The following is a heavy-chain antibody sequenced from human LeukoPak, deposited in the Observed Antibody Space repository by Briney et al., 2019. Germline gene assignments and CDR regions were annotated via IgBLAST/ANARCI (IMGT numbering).Heavy chain of an antibody. CDR1: GGSISSGSYY. J-gene: IGHJ6*02. Sequence: SQTLSLTCTVSGGSISSGSYYWSWIRQPAGKGLEWIGRIYTSGSTNYNPSLKSRVTMSVDTSKNQFSLKLSSVTAADTAVYYCARDARGYYGMDVWGQGTTVTVSS. CDR3: ARDARGYYGMDV. CDR2: IYTSGST. V-gene: IGHV4-61*02.